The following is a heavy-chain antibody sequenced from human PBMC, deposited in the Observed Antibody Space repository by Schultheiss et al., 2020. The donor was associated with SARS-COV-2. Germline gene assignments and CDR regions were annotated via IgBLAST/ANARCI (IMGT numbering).Heavy chain of an antibody. J-gene: IGHJ6*02. CDR2: IYYSGST. CDR1: GYSISSGYY. D-gene: IGHD2-15*01. V-gene: IGHV4-61*01. Sequence: SQTLSLTCAVSGYSISSGYYWGWIRQPPGKGLEWIGYIYYSGSTNYNPSLKSRVTISVDTSKNQFSLKLSSVTAADTAVYYCARDRRYCSGGSCYFFDGMDVWGQGTTVTVSS. CDR3: ARDRRYCSGGSCYFFDGMDV.